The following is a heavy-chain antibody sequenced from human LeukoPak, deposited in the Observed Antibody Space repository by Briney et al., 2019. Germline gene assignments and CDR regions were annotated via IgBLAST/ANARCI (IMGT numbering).Heavy chain of an antibody. Sequence: QAGGSLRLSCAASGFTFSSYWMMWLRQAPGKGLEWVANIRQDGSEKNYVDSVKGRFTISRDNAKISLYLQMNSLRAEDTAVYYCARAWTYYYDSSGFDLWGQGTLVTVSS. J-gene: IGHJ4*02. V-gene: IGHV3-7*01. CDR1: GFTFSSYW. CDR2: IRQDGSEK. CDR3: ARAWTYYYDSSGFDL. D-gene: IGHD3-22*01.